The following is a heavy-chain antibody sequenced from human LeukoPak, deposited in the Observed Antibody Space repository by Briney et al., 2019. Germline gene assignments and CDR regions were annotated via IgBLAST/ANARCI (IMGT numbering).Heavy chain of an antibody. CDR2: INAGNGNT. V-gene: IGHV1-3*03. Sequence: ASVKVSCKASGYTFTSYAMHWVRQAPGQRLEWMGWINAGNGNTKYSQEFQGRVTITRDTSASTAYMELSSLRSEDTAVYYCARTGYSYGQIDYWGQGTLVTVSS. CDR3: ARTGYSYGQIDY. J-gene: IGHJ4*02. CDR1: GYTFTSYA. D-gene: IGHD5-18*01.